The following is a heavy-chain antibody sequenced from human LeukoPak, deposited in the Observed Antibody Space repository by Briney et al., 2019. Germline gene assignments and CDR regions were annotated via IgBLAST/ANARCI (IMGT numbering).Heavy chain of an antibody. CDR3: AKDLVTMVRGVIRAPDY. CDR2: ISGSGGST. J-gene: IGHJ4*02. V-gene: IGHV3-23*01. D-gene: IGHD3-10*01. Sequence: PGGSLRLSCAASGFTFSSYAMSWVRQAPGKGLECVSVISGSGGSTYYADSVKGRFTISRDNSKNTLYLQMNSLRAEDTVVYYCAKDLVTMVRGVIRAPDYWGQGTLVTVSS. CDR1: GFTFSSYA.